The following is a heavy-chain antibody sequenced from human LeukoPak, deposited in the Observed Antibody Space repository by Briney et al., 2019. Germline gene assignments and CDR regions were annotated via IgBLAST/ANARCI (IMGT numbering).Heavy chain of an antibody. J-gene: IGHJ3*02. Sequence: GGSLRLSCAASGFTFSSYEMNWVRQAPGKGPEWVTNIKEEGSEKYYVDSVKGRFTISRDNAKKSLYLQMNSLRAEDTAVYYCARVVDRGNYIIDAFDIWGQGTMVTVSS. CDR2: IKEEGSEK. CDR3: ARVVDRGNYIIDAFDI. CDR1: GFTFSSYE. D-gene: IGHD1-1*01. V-gene: IGHV3-7*01.